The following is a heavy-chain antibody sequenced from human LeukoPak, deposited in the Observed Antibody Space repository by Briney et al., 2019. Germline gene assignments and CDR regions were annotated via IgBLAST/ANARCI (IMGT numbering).Heavy chain of an antibody. Sequence: PGGSLRLSCAASGFTFSSYWMHWVRQAPGKGLVWVSRINSDGSSTSYADSVKGRFTISRDNAKNSLYLQMNSLRAEDTAVYYCARDLRYFDWTDAFDIWGQGTMVTVSS. CDR3: ARDLRYFDWTDAFDI. CDR1: GFTFSSYW. J-gene: IGHJ3*02. V-gene: IGHV3-74*01. CDR2: INSDGSST. D-gene: IGHD3-9*01.